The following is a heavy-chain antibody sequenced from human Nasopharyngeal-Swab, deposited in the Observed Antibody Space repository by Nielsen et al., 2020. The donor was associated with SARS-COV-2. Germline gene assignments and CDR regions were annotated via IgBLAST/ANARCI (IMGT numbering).Heavy chain of an antibody. V-gene: IGHV3-7*03. CDR3: ARDCSSTSCYGNYYYGMDV. Sequence: ETLSLTCAASGFTFSSYWMSWVRQAPGKGLEWVANIKQDGSEKYYVDSVKGRFTISRDNAKNSLYLQMNSLRAEDTAVYYCARDCSSTSCYGNYYYGMDVWGQGTTVTVSS. J-gene: IGHJ6*02. CDR2: IKQDGSEK. D-gene: IGHD2-2*01. CDR1: GFTFSSYW.